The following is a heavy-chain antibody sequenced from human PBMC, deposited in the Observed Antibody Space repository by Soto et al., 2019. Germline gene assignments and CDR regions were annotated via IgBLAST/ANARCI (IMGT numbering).Heavy chain of an antibody. CDR3: ARLVYDTRLNYMYFDF. Sequence: QVKLQESGPGLATPSGTLSLTCAVSGVSLTSGNWWTWVRQSPQRGLEYIGEIFHDGTANYYPSFERRVAMSVDTSRNQFSPKLTSVTAADTAVYFCARLVYDTRLNYMYFDFWGPGTLVTVSS. D-gene: IGHD3-10*01. CDR2: IFHDGTA. V-gene: IGHV4-4*02. CDR1: GVSLTSGNW. J-gene: IGHJ4*02.